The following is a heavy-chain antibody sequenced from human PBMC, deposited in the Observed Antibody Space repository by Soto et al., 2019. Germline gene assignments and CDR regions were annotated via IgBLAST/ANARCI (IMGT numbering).Heavy chain of an antibody. D-gene: IGHD4-4*01. CDR3: ATPTTLSSPKSRFYYYMDT. CDR2: ISVKNGDT. Sequence: QVQLAQSGPELKKPGASLEVSCRASGYTFSNYGISWVRQVPGQGLEWMAWISVKNGDTNFAQKFQGRLSVTTDTSTSNAYLNLRSLRSDDTAVYYCATPTTLSSPKSRFYYYMDTWGKGTTVTVSS. V-gene: IGHV1-18*01. J-gene: IGHJ6*03. CDR1: GYTFSNYG.